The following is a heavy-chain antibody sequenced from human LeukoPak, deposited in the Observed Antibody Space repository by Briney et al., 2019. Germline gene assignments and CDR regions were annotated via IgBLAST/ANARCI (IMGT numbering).Heavy chain of an antibody. CDR2: IYPGDSDT. CDR3: ATRGRYGSGSYYSGRMFDY. Sequence: GESLKISCKGSGYSFTSYWIGWVRQMPGKGLEWMGIIYPGDSDTRYSPSFQGQVTISADKSISTAYPQWSSLKASDTAMYYCATRGRYGSGSYYSGRMFDYWGQGTLVTVSS. CDR1: GYSFTSYW. V-gene: IGHV5-51*01. D-gene: IGHD3-10*01. J-gene: IGHJ4*02.